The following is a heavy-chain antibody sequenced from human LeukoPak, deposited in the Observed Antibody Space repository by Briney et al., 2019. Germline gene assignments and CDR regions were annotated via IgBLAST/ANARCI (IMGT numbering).Heavy chain of an antibody. CDR2: ISYDGSNK. J-gene: IGHJ5*02. Sequence: GGSLRLSCAASGFTFSSYAMHWVRQAPGKGLEWVAVISYDGSNKYYADSVKGRFTISRDNSKNTLYLQMNSLRAEDTAVYYCARSRPATAILAHWGKGTLVTVSS. V-gene: IGHV3-30-3*01. CDR3: ARSRPATAILAH. CDR1: GFTFSSYA. D-gene: IGHD2-2*02.